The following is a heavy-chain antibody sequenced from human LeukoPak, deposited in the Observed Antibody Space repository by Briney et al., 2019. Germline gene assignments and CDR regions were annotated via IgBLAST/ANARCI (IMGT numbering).Heavy chain of an antibody. V-gene: IGHV1-18*01. Sequence: ASVKVSCKASGYSFTSDDMNWVRQAPGQGLEWMGWISAYNGNTNYAQKLQGRVTMTTDTSTSTAYIELRSLRSDDTAVYYCARDDDYGDPFDYWGQGTLVTVSS. CDR1: GYSFTSDD. CDR2: ISAYNGNT. CDR3: ARDDDYGDPFDY. D-gene: IGHD4-17*01. J-gene: IGHJ4*02.